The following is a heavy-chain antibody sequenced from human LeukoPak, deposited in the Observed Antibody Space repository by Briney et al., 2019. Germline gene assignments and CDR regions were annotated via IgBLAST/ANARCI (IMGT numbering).Heavy chain of an antibody. J-gene: IGHJ4*02. CDR3: TRDLTISGPIGY. D-gene: IGHD3-9*01. V-gene: IGHV1-2*06. Sequence: ASVKVSCKASLSTVTDYAIHWVRQAPGQGLEWMGRIDPHSGGTNYAQKFQGRVTLTRDASISTAYMDLSRLRSDDTAFYYCTRDLTISGPIGYWGQETLVTVSS. CDR1: LSTVTDYA. CDR2: IDPHSGGT.